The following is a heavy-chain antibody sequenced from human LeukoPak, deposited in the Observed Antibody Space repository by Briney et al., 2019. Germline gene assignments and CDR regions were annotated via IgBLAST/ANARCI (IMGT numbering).Heavy chain of an antibody. J-gene: IGHJ4*02. Sequence: GGSLRLSCEASEFIFSTYAMSWVRQAPGKGLEWVSAISRGGGSTYYADSVKGRFTISRDNSKNTLYLQMNSLRAEDTALYYCTKINRGEVAGHFDYWAREPWSPSPQ. V-gene: IGHV3-23*01. CDR2: ISRGGGST. CDR3: TKINRGEVAGHFDY. CDR1: EFIFSTYA. D-gene: IGHD6-19*01.